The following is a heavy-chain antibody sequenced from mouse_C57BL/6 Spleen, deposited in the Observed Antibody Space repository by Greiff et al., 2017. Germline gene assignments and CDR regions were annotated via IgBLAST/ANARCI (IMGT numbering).Heavy chain of an antibody. CDR3: ARGVVAGDYYAMDY. D-gene: IGHD1-1*01. CDR2: IYPGDGDT. J-gene: IGHJ4*01. CDR1: GYAFSSSW. Sequence: QVQLQQSGPELVKPGASVKISCKASGYAFSSSWMNWVKQRPGKGLEWIGRIYPGDGDTNYNGKFKGKATLTADKSSSTAYMQLSSLTSEDSAVYFCARGVVAGDYYAMDYWGQGTSVTVSS. V-gene: IGHV1-82*01.